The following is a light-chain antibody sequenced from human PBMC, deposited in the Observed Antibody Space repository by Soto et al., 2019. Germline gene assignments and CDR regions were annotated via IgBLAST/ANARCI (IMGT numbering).Light chain of an antibody. CDR1: QSVLYSSNNTNY. Sequence: DIVMTQSPDSLAVSLGERATINCKSSQSVLYSSNNTNYLAWYQQKPGQPPKLLIYWASTRESGVPDRFSGSGSGTDFTLTISRLQAEDVAVYYCQQYYSTLRTFGGGTKVEIK. V-gene: IGKV4-1*01. CDR3: QQYYSTLRT. CDR2: WAS. J-gene: IGKJ4*01.